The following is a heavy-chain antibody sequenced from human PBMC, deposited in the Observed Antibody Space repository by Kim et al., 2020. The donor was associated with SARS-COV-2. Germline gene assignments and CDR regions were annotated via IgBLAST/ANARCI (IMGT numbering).Heavy chain of an antibody. CDR1: GFTFSSYG. V-gene: IGHV3-30*18. CDR2: ISYDGSNK. CDR3: AKDSSRGRHNDY. Sequence: GGSLRLSCAASGFTFSSYGMHWVRQAPGKGLEWVAVISYDGSNKYYADSVKGRFTISRDNSKNTLYLQMNSLRAEDTAVYYCAKDSSRGRHNDYWGQGTLVTVSS. J-gene: IGHJ4*02. D-gene: IGHD1-1*01.